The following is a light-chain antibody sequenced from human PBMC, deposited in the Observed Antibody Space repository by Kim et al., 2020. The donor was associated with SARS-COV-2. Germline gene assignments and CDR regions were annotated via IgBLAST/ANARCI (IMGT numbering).Light chain of an antibody. J-gene: IGLJ2*01. CDR1: KLGEKY. Sequence: VSTGQTARITCSGDKLGEKYTSWYQHKSGQSPVVVIYQDNKRPSGMTERFSGSSSGNTATLTISGTQPMDEADYYCQTWDSTTVIFGGGTQLTVL. CDR2: QDN. V-gene: IGLV3-1*01. CDR3: QTWDSTTVI.